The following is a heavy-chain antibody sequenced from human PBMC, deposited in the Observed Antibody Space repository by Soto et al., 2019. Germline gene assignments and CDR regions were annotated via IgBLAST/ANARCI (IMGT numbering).Heavy chain of an antibody. CDR1: GGSISSYY. CDR2: IYYSGST. CDR3: ARARITGTTGWFDP. Sequence: QVQLQESGPGLVKPSETLSLTCTVSGGSISSYYWSWIRQPPGKGLEWIGYIYYSGSTNYNPSLKRRVTISVDTYKNQFSLKLSSVTAADTAVYYCARARITGTTGWFDPWGQGTLVTVSA. D-gene: IGHD1-20*01. V-gene: IGHV4-59*01. J-gene: IGHJ5*02.